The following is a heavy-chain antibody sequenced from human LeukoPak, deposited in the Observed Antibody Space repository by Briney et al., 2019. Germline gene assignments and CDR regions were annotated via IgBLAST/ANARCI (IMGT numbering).Heavy chain of an antibody. CDR2: INPNSGGT. CDR3: ARGSLTFATYDSSGYYCNY. V-gene: IGHV1-2*02. J-gene: IGHJ4*02. Sequence: ASVKVSCKASGYTFTGYYMHWVRQAPGQGLEWMGWINPNSGGTNCAQKFQGRVTMTGDTSISTAYMELSSLRSDDTAVYYCARGSLTFATYDSSGYYCNYWGQGTLVTVSS. D-gene: IGHD3-22*01. CDR1: GYTFTGYY.